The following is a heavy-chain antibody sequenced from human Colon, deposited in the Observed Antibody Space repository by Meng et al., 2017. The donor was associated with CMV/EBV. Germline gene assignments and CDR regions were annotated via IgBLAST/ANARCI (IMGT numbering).Heavy chain of an antibody. CDR3: ARDQIRHYDFWSGYLNYYYYYGMDV. V-gene: IGHV3-21*01. J-gene: IGHJ6*02. CDR1: GFTFSSYS. D-gene: IGHD3-3*01. Sequence: GESLKISCAASGFTFSSYSMNWVRQAPGKGLEWVSSISSSSSYIYYADSVKGRFTISRDNAKNSLYLQMNSLRAEDTAVYYCARDQIRHYDFWSGYLNYYYYYGMDVWGQGTTVTVSS. CDR2: ISSSSSYI.